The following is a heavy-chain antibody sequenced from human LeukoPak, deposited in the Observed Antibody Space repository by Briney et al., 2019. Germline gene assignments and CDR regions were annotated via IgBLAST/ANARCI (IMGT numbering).Heavy chain of an antibody. V-gene: IGHV3-23*01. J-gene: IGHJ4*02. CDR2: ISGSGGST. CDR1: GFTFSSYA. D-gene: IGHD3-3*01. CDR3: AKPYSDFWSGYYPY. Sequence: TGGSLRLSCAASGFTFSSYAMSWVRQAPGKGLEWVSAISGSGGSTYYADSVKGRFTISRDNSKNTLYLQMNSLRAEDTAVYYCAKPYSDFWSGYYPYWGQGTLVTVSS.